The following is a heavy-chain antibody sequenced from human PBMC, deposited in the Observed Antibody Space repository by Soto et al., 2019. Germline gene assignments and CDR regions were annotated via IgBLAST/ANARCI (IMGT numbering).Heavy chain of an antibody. CDR1: GFTFSSYS. CDR3: ASLGYWNSIYYYYCMDV. CDR2: ISSSSSTI. V-gene: IGHV3-48*02. J-gene: IGHJ6*02. Sequence: GGSLRLSCAASGFTFSSYSMNWVRQAPGKGLEWVSYISSSSSTIYYADSVKGRFTISRDNAKNSLYLQMNSLRDEDTAVYYCASLGYWNSIYYYYCMDVWGQGTTVTVSS. D-gene: IGHD1-7*01.